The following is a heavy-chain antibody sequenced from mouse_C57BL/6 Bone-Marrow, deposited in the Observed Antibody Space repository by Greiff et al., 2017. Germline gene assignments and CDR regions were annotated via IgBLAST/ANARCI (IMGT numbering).Heavy chain of an antibody. J-gene: IGHJ3*01. Sequence: EVQLVESGGGLVQPGGSPKLSCAASGFTFSDYYMYWVRQTPEKRLEWVAYISNGGGSTYYPDTVKGRFTISRDNAKNTLYLQMSRLKSEDTAMYYCARQDYYGSSWFAYWGQGTLVTVSA. D-gene: IGHD1-1*01. V-gene: IGHV5-12*01. CDR2: ISNGGGST. CDR1: GFTFSDYY. CDR3: ARQDYYGSSWFAY.